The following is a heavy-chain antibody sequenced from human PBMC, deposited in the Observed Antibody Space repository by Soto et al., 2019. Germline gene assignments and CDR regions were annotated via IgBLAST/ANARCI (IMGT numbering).Heavy chain of an antibody. Sequence: LRLSCAASGFTFSSYGMHWVRQAPGKGLEWVAVISYDGSNKYYADSVKGRFTISRDNSKNTLYLQMNSLRAEDTAVYYCAKDSQQLGRSYFDYWGQGTLVTVSS. V-gene: IGHV3-30*18. D-gene: IGHD6-13*01. J-gene: IGHJ4*02. CDR1: GFTFSSYG. CDR3: AKDSQQLGRSYFDY. CDR2: ISYDGSNK.